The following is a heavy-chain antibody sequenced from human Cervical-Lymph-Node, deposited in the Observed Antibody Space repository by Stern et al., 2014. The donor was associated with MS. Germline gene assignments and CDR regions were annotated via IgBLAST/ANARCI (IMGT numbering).Heavy chain of an antibody. CDR3: ARYDATVTSYYFDY. CDR2: IYHSGST. CDR1: GASINSGGYY. D-gene: IGHD4-17*01. Sequence: QVQLQESGPGLVKPSQTLSLTCTVSGASINSGGYYWTWIRQHPGKGLEWIGSIYHSGSTYYNPSLKSLLTIAVDTSKNQFSLKLSSVTAADTAVYYCARYDATVTSYYFDYWGQGTLVTVSS. J-gene: IGHJ4*02. V-gene: IGHV4-31*01.